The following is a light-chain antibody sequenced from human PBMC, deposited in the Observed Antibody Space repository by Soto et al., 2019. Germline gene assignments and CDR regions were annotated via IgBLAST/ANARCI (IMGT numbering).Light chain of an antibody. CDR2: EVA. Sequence: QPVLTQPASVSGSPGQSITISCTGTSSDVGGYNYVSWYQQHPGKAPKLMIYEVANRPSGVSNRFSGSKSDNTASLTISGLQAEDEADYYCTSYTSSITYVFGTGTKVTVL. V-gene: IGLV2-14*01. CDR3: TSYTSSITYV. CDR1: SSDVGGYNY. J-gene: IGLJ1*01.